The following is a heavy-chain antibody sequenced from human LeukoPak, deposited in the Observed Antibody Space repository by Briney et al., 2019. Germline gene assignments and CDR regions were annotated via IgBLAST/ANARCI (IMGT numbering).Heavy chain of an antibody. CDR3: AGVPWDIVVVPAAVGGDAFDI. D-gene: IGHD2-2*01. CDR2: IYHSGST. J-gene: IGHJ3*02. Sequence: SETWSLTCAVYGGSFSGYYWGWIRQPPGKGLEWIGSIYHSGSTYYNPSLKSRVTISVDTSKNQFSLKLSSVTAADTAVYYCAGVPWDIVVVPAAVGGDAFDIWGQGTMVTVSS. V-gene: IGHV4-38-2*01. CDR1: GGSFSGYY.